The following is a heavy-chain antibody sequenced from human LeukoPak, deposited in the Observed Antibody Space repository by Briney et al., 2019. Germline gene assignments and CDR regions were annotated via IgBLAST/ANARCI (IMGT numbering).Heavy chain of an antibody. V-gene: IGHV1-69*13. CDR3: ARGVVGATTGAYSFDY. J-gene: IGHJ4*02. Sequence: SVKVSCKASGGTFSSYAISWVRQAPGQGLEWMGGIIPIFGTANYAQKFQGRVTIIAGESTSTAYMELSSLRSEDTAVYYCARGVVGATTGAYSFDYWGRGTLVTVSS. CDR1: GGTFSSYA. CDR2: IIPIFGTA. D-gene: IGHD1-26*01.